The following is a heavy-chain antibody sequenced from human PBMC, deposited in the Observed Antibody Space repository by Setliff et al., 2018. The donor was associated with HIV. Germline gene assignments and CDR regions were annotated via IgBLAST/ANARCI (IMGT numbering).Heavy chain of an antibody. D-gene: IGHD3-10*01. J-gene: IGHJ4*02. CDR3: ARAPFYYGSGSYQTFDY. CDR1: GGSLSSGTYY. CDR2: IYNSGST. V-gene: IGHV4-61*02. Sequence: SETLSLTCTVPGGSLSSGTYYWNWIRQPAGKGLEWIGRIYNSGSTNYNPSLKSRVTISVDTSKNQFSLKLSSVTAADSAVYYCARAPFYYGSGSYQTFDYWGQGTLVTVSS.